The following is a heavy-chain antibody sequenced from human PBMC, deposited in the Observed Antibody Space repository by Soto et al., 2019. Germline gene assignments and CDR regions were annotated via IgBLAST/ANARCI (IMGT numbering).Heavy chain of an antibody. J-gene: IGHJ4*02. D-gene: IGHD3-9*01. CDR1: GFTFSSYA. CDR2: ISGAAGST. CDR3: ARSLPSYDATGYYRAPSDH. V-gene: IGHV3-23*01. Sequence: EVQLLESGGGLVQPGGSLRLSCAGSGFTFSSYAMNWVRQAPGKGLEWISGISGAAGSTYTADSVKGRFTISRDNSKNTLYLQMNSLRAEDTAVYYCARSLPSYDATGYYRAPSDHWGQGTLVTVSS.